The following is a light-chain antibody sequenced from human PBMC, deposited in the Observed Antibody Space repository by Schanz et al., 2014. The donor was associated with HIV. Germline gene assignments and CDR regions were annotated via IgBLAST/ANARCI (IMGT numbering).Light chain of an antibody. CDR2: AAS. CDR3: QKYNSAPLT. CDR1: QGIGSY. V-gene: IGKV1-8*01. J-gene: IGKJ4*01. Sequence: AIRMTQSPSSLSASTGDRVTITCRASQGIGSYLAWYQQKPGKAPKLLIYAASTLQSGVPSRFSGSGSGSDFTLTISRLQPEDVATYYCQKYNSAPLTFGGGTKVQIK.